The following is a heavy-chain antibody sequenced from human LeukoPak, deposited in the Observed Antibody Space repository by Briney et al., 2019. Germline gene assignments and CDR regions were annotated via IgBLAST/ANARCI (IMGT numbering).Heavy chain of an antibody. V-gene: IGHV1-69*01. CDR1: GGTFSSYA. CDR3: ARDSITMVRGVIQDYYYYGMDV. Sequence: SVKLSCTASGGTFSSYAISWVRQAPGQGLEWMGGIIPIFGTANYAHKFQGRVTITADESTSTAYLELSSLRSEDTAVYYCARDSITMVRGVIQDYYYYGMDVWGQGTTVTV. D-gene: IGHD3-10*01. J-gene: IGHJ6*02. CDR2: IIPIFGTA.